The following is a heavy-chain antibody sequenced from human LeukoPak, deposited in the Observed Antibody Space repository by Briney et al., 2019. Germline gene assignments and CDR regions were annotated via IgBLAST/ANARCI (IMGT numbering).Heavy chain of an antibody. Sequence: SETLSLTCSVSGGSISSSSYYWGWIRQPPGKGLEWIGSIYYSGSTYYNPSLKSRVTISVDTSKNQFSLKLGSVTAADTAVYYCARRMITFGGNDYWGQGTLVTVSS. CDR1: GGSISSSSYY. CDR2: IYYSGST. J-gene: IGHJ4*02. CDR3: ARRMITFGGNDY. D-gene: IGHD3-16*01. V-gene: IGHV4-39*01.